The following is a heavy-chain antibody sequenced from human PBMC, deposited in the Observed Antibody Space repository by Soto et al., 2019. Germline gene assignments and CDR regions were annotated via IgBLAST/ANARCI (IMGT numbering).Heavy chain of an antibody. V-gene: IGHV4-59*01. Sequence: PSETLSLTCTVSGGSISSYYWSWIRQPPGKGLEWIGYIYYSGSTNYNPSLKSRVTISVDTSKNQFSLKLSSVTAADTAVYYCASGFIPSVGYFDYWGQGTLVTVSS. D-gene: IGHD3-16*01. CDR1: GGSISSYY. CDR3: ASGFIPSVGYFDY. CDR2: IYYSGST. J-gene: IGHJ4*02.